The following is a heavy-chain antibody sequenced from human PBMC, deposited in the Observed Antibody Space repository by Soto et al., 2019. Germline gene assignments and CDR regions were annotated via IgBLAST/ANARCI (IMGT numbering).Heavy chain of an antibody. CDR3: ARDERGTCTGSNCYYFDY. CDR1: GGTFSSYA. CDR2: TSGNNDDT. J-gene: IGHJ4*02. Sequence: GASVKVSCKASGGTFSSYAISWVRQAPGQGLEWMAWTSGNNDDTNYAPKLQDRVTLTTDTSTGTAYMELRSLRSDDTAVYYCARDERGTCTGSNCYYFDYWGQGTLVTV. D-gene: IGHD2-2*01. V-gene: IGHV1-18*01.